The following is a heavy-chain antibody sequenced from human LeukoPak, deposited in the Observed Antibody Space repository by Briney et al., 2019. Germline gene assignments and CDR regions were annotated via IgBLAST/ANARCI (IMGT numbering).Heavy chain of an antibody. CDR1: GYTFTGYY. CDR3: ATSGGGGGDY. CDR2: IIPIFGTA. J-gene: IGHJ4*02. D-gene: IGHD2-15*01. Sequence: ASVKVSCKASGYTFTGYYMHWVRQAPGQGLEWMGAIIPIFGTANYAQKFQGRVTITTDESTSTAYMELSSLRSEDTAVYYCATSGGGGGDYWGQGTLVTVSS. V-gene: IGHV1-69*05.